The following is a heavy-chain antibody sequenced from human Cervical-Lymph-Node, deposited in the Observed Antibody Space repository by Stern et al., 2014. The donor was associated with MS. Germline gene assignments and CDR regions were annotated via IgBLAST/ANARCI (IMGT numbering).Heavy chain of an antibody. Sequence: QVQLVQSGAEVKKPGASVKVSCKTSGYSFISYAMHWVRQAPGQTFEWMGWINGDNGNTRYSQKLQGRVTITRDKSANTAYMEMSRLTSKDTAMYYCARAGYCSPTNCTDAFDIWGQGTMVIVSS. V-gene: IGHV1-3*01. J-gene: IGHJ3*02. CDR1: GYSFISYA. D-gene: IGHD2-15*01. CDR2: INGDNGNT. CDR3: ARAGYCSPTNCTDAFDI.